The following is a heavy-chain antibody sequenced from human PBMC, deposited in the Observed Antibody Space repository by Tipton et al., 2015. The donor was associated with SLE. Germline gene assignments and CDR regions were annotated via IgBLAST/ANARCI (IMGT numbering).Heavy chain of an antibody. Sequence: TLSLTCTVSGGSISSHYWSWIRQPPGKGLEWIGEINHSGSTNYNPSLKSRVTISVDTSKNQFSLKLSSVTAADTAVYYCARSGCSGGSCYSRRNAFDIWGQGTMVTVSS. V-gene: IGHV4-34*01. CDR1: GGSISSHY. CDR3: ARSGCSGGSCYSRRNAFDI. J-gene: IGHJ3*02. D-gene: IGHD2-15*01. CDR2: INHSGST.